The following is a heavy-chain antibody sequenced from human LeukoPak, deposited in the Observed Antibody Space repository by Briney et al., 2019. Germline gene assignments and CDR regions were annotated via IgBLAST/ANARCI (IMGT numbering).Heavy chain of an antibody. V-gene: IGHV3-11*01. D-gene: IGHD3-10*01. CDR3: AKGHTYGMI. CDR1: GFTFSDYY. CDR2: ISPGGTTM. J-gene: IGHJ4*02. Sequence: PGGSLRLSCATSGFTFSDYYMSWIRQTPGKGLEWVAYISPGGTTMEYAKSVKGRFTISRDNAKDSLYLQMNSLEAEDTAVHYCAKGHTYGMIWGQGTLVSVSS.